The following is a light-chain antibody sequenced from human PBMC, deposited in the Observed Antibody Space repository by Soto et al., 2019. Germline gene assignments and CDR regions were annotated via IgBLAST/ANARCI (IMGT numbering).Light chain of an antibody. V-gene: IGKV1-39*01. J-gene: IGKJ5*01. CDR3: QQSYSTPIT. CDR1: QSISSY. Sequence: DIQMTQSPSSLSASVGDRVTITCRASQSISSYLNWYQQKPGKAPKLLIYAASSLQSGVPSRFSGSGSETDFNLTISSLQPEDFATYYCQQSYSTPITFGHGPRLEIK. CDR2: AAS.